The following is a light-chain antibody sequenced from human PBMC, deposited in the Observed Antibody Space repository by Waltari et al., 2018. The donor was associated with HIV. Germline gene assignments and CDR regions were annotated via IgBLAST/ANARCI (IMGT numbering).Light chain of an antibody. Sequence: QPVVTKEPSFSVSPGWTVTLTCGLSSGSVSTSYYPSWYQQTPGQAPRTLIHSTNTRSSGVPDRFSGSILGNRAALTITGAQADDESDYYCVLYMGSGIWVFGGGTKLTVL. CDR1: SGSVSTSYY. J-gene: IGLJ3*02. CDR2: STN. CDR3: VLYMGSGIWV. V-gene: IGLV8-61*01.